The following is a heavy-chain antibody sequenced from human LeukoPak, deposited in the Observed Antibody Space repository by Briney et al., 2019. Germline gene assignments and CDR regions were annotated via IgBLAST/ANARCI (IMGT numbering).Heavy chain of an antibody. Sequence: GASVKVSCTASGGTFSSYAISWVRQAPGQGLEWMGGIIPIVGAANYAQTFQGRVTITADESTSTAYMELSSLRSEDTAVYFCARSPGGGYSYGFDAFDIWGQRTMVTVSS. J-gene: IGHJ3*02. CDR1: GGTFSSYA. CDR3: ARSPGGGYSYGFDAFDI. CDR2: IIPIVGAA. D-gene: IGHD5-18*01. V-gene: IGHV1-69*13.